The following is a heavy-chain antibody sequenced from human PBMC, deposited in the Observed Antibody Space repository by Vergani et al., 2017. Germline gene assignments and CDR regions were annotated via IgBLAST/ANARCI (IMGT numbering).Heavy chain of an antibody. D-gene: IGHD3-3*01. Sequence: EVQLVESGGGVVLPGGSLRLSCAASGFTFDDYGMSWVRQAPGKGLEWVSGINWNGGSTGYADSVKGRFTISRDNAKNSLYLQMNSLRAEDTALYYCARERNAYYDFWSGYYTQYYFDYWGQGTLVTVSS. V-gene: IGHV3-20*04. CDR1: GFTFDDYG. CDR2: INWNGGST. J-gene: IGHJ4*02. CDR3: ARERNAYYDFWSGYYTQYYFDY.